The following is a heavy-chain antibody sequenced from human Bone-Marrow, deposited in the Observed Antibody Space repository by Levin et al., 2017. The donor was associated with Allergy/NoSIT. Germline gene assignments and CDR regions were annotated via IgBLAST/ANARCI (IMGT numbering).Heavy chain of an antibody. Sequence: SQTLSLTCGVYGGSFNGYYWTWVRQPPGKGLEWIGEINASGNTNYNPSLKSRVTISIATSANQFSLNLRSVTAADTAVFYGARGQFGRLSDWAQGTLVAVSS. CDR3: ARGQFGRLSD. CDR1: GGSFNGYY. J-gene: IGHJ4*02. V-gene: IGHV4-34*01. D-gene: IGHD3-10*01. CDR2: INASGNT.